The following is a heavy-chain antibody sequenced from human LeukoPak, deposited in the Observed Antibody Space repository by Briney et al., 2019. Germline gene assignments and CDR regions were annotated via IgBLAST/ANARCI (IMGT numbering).Heavy chain of an antibody. Sequence: AETQALTCTVSGASISSDYGNWIRQPPEKGLEWIGYIYYSRSTNYNHSLKSRVTISVDTSKNQFSLKLSSVAAAATAVYYCASSPGGVGTPFDYWGQGTLVIV. D-gene: IGHD4-23*01. CDR3: ASSPGGVGTPFDY. CDR2: IYYSRST. CDR1: GASISSDY. V-gene: IGHV4-59*01. J-gene: IGHJ4*02.